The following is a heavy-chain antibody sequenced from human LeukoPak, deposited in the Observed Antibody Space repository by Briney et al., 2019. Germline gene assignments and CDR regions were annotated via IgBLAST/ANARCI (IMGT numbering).Heavy chain of an antibody. CDR1: GFTVSSNY. CDR2: IYSGGST. V-gene: IGHV3-53*01. D-gene: IGHD6-6*01. CDR3: ARGTSSSSGYYYYYYMDV. Sequence: GGSLRLSCAASGFTVSSNYMNWVRQAPGKGLEWVSVIYSGGSTYYADSVKGRFTISRDNSKNTLYLQMNSLRAEDTAVYYCARGTSSSSGYYYYYYMDVWGKGTTVTVSS. J-gene: IGHJ6*03.